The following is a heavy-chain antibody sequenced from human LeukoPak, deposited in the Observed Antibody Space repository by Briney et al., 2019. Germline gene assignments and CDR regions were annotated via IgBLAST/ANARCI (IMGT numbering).Heavy chain of an antibody. J-gene: IGHJ4*02. CDR3: ARRFRYYYDSSGRGYFDY. V-gene: IGHV4-34*01. D-gene: IGHD3-22*01. CDR1: GGSISSYY. CDR2: INHSGST. Sequence: SETLSLTCTVSGGSISSYYWSWIRQPPGKWLEWIGEINHSGSTNYNPSLKSRVTISVDTSKNQFSLKLSSVTAADTAVYYCARRFRYYYDSSGRGYFDYWGQGTLVTVSS.